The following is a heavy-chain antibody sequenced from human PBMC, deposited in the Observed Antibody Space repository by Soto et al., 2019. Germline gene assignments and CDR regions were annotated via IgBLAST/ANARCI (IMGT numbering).Heavy chain of an antibody. CDR2: ISESGGTT. CDR3: ARNRALIFAVPPYDLDV. D-gene: IGHD3-3*01. Sequence: PGGSLRLSXVVSGFTFSDHEMNWVRQAPGKGPEWVSRISESGGTTSYADSVKGRCTISRGNARDSLYLHMNSLRADDTAIYYGARNRALIFAVPPYDLDVWGQGTTVTVSS. V-gene: IGHV3-48*03. J-gene: IGHJ6*02. CDR1: GFTFSDHE.